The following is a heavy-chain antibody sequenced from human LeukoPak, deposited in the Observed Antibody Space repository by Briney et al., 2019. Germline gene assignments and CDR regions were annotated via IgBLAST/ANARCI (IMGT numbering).Heavy chain of an antibody. J-gene: IGHJ4*02. CDR2: INHSGST. Sequence: SETLSLTCAVYGGSFSGYYWSWIRQPPGKGLEWIGEINHSGSTNYNPSLKSRVTISVDTSKNQFSLKLSSVTAADTAVYYCAGTDWGGRWEDYWGQGTLVTVSS. CDR3: AGTDWGGRWEDY. V-gene: IGHV4-34*01. D-gene: IGHD1-26*01. CDR1: GGSFSGYY.